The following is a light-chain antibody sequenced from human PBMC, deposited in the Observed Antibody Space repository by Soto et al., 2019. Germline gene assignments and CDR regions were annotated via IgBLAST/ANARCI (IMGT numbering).Light chain of an antibody. CDR3: SSYASSTNGI. CDR1: SSDVGGYDY. V-gene: IGLV2-14*01. CDR2: DVT. Sequence: QSVLTQPASVSGSPGQSITISCTGTSSDVGGYDYVSWYQQHPGKAPKLMIYDVTNRPSGVSNRFSGSKSGNTASLTISGLQSDDEADYYCSSYASSTNGIFGGGTKLTVL. J-gene: IGLJ2*01.